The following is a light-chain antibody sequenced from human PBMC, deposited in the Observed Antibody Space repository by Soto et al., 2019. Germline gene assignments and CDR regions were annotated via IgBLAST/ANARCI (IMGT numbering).Light chain of an antibody. J-gene: IGLJ2*01. CDR3: SSYTSTNSVL. CDR1: SSDVGGYDY. Sequence: QSALTQPASVSGSPGQSITITWTVTSSDVGGYDYVSWYQQHLGKAPKVLIYDVSNRPSGVPNRFSGSKSGNTASLTITGLQSEDEADYYCSSYTSTNSVLFGGGTKLTVL. CDR2: DVS. V-gene: IGLV2-14*01.